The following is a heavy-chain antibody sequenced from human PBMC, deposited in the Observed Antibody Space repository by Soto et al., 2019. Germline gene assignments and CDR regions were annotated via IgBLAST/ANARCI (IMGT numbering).Heavy chain of an antibody. CDR2: IYYSGST. D-gene: IGHD6-6*01. J-gene: IGHJ6*03. CDR3: SRRNGLRESSSPYYYYYMDV. CDR1: GGSISSYY. Sequence: ASETLSLTCTVSGGSISSYYWSWIRQPPGKGLEWIGYIYYSGSTNYNPSLKSRVTISVDTSKNQFSLKLSSVTAADTAVYYCSRRNGLRESSSPYYYYYMDVWGKGTTVTVSS. V-gene: IGHV4-59*01.